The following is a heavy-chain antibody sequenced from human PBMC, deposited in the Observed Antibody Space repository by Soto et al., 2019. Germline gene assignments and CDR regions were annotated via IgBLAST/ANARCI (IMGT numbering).Heavy chain of an antibody. Sequence: SETLSLTCDVSGYSISSGYYWGWIRQPPGKVLEWIGSIYHSGSTYYNPSLKSRVTISVDTSKNQFSLKLSSVTAADTAVYYCARPRVAAAGHYFDYWGHGTLVTVSS. CDR1: GYSISSGYY. CDR3: ARPRVAAAGHYFDY. J-gene: IGHJ4*01. CDR2: IYHSGST. D-gene: IGHD6-13*01. V-gene: IGHV4-38-2*01.